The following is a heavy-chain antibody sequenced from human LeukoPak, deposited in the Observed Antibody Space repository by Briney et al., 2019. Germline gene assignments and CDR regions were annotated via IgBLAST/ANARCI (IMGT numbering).Heavy chain of an antibody. CDR3: ARDDYLGY. Sequence: GGSLRLSCAASGXTFSGYWVAWVRQAPGRGLEWVAHIKQDRSEKNYVDPVKGRFTISRDNAKNSVYLQMDTLRAEDTAVYYCARDDYLGYWGQGTLVTVSS. V-gene: IGHV3-7*05. D-gene: IGHD3-16*01. J-gene: IGHJ4*02. CDR2: IKQDRSEK. CDR1: GXTFSGYW.